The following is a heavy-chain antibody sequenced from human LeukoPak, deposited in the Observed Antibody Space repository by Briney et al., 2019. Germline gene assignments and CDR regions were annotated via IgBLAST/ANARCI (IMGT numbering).Heavy chain of an antibody. CDR1: GFTFRSYG. V-gene: IGHV3-30*02. CDR3: AKDPHYYDSSGSNPSY. D-gene: IGHD3-22*01. CDR2: IRYNGNNK. Sequence: GGSLRLSCAASGFTFRSYGMHWVRQAPGKGLERGAFIRYNGNNKYYADSVRGQFTISRENSKNTLYLKMNSLRAEDTAVYYGAKDPHYYDSSGSNPSYWGQGALGTVSS. J-gene: IGHJ4*02.